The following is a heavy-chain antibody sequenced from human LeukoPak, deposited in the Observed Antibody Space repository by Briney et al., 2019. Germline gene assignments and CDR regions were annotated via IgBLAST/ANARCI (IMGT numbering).Heavy chain of an antibody. V-gene: IGHV4-4*07. D-gene: IGHD3-3*01. Sequence: SETLSLTCTVSGGSISSYYWSWIRQPAGKGLEGIGRIYTSGSTNYNPSLKSRVTISVDTSKNQFSLKLSSVTAADTAVYYCARGSSYDFWSGYYFDYWGQGTLVTVSS. CDR3: ARGSSYDFWSGYYFDY. CDR2: IYTSGST. J-gene: IGHJ4*02. CDR1: GGSISSYY.